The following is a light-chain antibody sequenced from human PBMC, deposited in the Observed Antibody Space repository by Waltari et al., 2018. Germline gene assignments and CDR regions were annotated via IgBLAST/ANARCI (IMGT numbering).Light chain of an antibody. CDR3: CSFAGSHTYVV. CDR2: DVS. CDR1: SSDVGGYNY. J-gene: IGLJ2*01. V-gene: IGLV2-11*01. Sequence: QSALTQPRSVSGSPGQSVTISCTGTSSDVGGYNYFSWYQQHPGKAPKLMIYDVSKRPSGVPDRFSGSKSGNTASLTISGLQTEDEADYYCCSFAGSHTYVVFGGGTKLTVL.